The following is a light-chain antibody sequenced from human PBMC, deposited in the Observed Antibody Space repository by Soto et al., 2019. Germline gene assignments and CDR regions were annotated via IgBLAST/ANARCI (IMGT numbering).Light chain of an antibody. CDR1: SSNIGSNY. J-gene: IGLJ3*02. CDR3: AAWDDSLSGVV. Sequence: QYVLTQPPSASGTPGQRVTISCSGSSSNIGSNYVYWYQQLPGPAPKLLIYRNNQRPSGVPDRFSGSKSGTSASLAISGLRAEDEANYYCAAWDDSLSGVVFGGGTKLTVL. CDR2: RNN. V-gene: IGLV1-47*01.